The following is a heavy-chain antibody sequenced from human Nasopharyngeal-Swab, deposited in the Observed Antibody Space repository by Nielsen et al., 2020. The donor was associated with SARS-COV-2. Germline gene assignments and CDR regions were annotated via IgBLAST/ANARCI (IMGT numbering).Heavy chain of an antibody. V-gene: IGHV3-48*03. CDR2: ISSSGSTI. CDR3: ARSHTSITIFGVVTYYGMDV. Sequence: GESLKISCAASGFTFSSYEMNWVRQAPGKGLEWVSYISSSGSTIYYADSVKGRFTISRDNAKNSLYLQMNSLRAEDRAVYYCARSHTSITIFGVVTYYGMDVWGQGTTVTVSS. J-gene: IGHJ6*02. D-gene: IGHD3-3*01. CDR1: GFTFSSYE.